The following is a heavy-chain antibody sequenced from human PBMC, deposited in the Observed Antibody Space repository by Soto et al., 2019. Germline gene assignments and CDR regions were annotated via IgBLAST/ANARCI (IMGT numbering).Heavy chain of an antibody. V-gene: IGHV3-33*01. J-gene: IGHJ4*02. Sequence: GGSLRLSCAASGFTFSSYGMHWVRQAPGKGLEWVAVIWYDGSNKYYADSVKGRFTISRDNSKNTLYLQMNSLRAEDTAVYYCARAHPSARGRVAGLLDYWGQGTLVTVSS. CDR2: IWYDGSNK. D-gene: IGHD6-19*01. CDR1: GFTFSSYG. CDR3: ARAHPSARGRVAGLLDY.